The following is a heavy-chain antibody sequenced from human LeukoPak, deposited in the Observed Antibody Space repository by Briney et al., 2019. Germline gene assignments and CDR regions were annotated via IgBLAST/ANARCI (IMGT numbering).Heavy chain of an antibody. Sequence: GESLKISRKGSGYSFSSYWISWVRQMPGKGLEWMGRIDPSDSDTNYSPSFRGHVTISADTSISTAYLEWSSLKASDTAVYYCARYPGSYVIDYWGQGTLVTVSS. CDR2: IDPSDSDT. CDR1: GYSFSSYW. J-gene: IGHJ4*02. V-gene: IGHV5-10-1*01. CDR3: ARYPGSYVIDY. D-gene: IGHD1-26*01.